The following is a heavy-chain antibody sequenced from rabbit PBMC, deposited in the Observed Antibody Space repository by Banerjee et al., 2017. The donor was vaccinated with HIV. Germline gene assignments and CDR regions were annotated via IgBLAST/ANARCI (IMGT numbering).Heavy chain of an antibody. V-gene: IGHV1S45*01. CDR1: GFSFSSYYY. J-gene: IGHJ4*01. CDR2: IAAGSSGST. D-gene: IGHD6-1*01. Sequence: QEQLEESGGDLVKPEGSLTLTCTASGFSFSSYYYMCWVRQAPGKGLEWIACIAAGSSGSTWYASWAKGRFTISEASSTTVTLQMTSLTAADTATYFCARDQDYNNDHAGYVYVNLWGQGTLVTVS. CDR3: ARDQDYNNDHAGYVYVNL.